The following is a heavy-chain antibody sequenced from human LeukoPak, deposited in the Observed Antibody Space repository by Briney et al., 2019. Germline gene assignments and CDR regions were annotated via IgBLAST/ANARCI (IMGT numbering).Heavy chain of an antibody. Sequence: GGSLRLSCAASGFTFSSYAMHWVRQAPGKGLEWVAVISYDGSNKYYADTVKGRFTISRDNSKNTLYLQMNSLRVEDTAVYYCARSPGTVTTEWWYFDYWGQGTLVTVSS. V-gene: IGHV3-30*14. CDR3: ARSPGTVTTEWWYFDY. D-gene: IGHD4-17*01. CDR1: GFTFSSYA. CDR2: ISYDGSNK. J-gene: IGHJ4*02.